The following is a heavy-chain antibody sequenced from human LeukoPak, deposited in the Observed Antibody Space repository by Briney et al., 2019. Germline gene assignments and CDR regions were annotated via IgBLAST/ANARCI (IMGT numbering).Heavy chain of an antibody. D-gene: IGHD3-22*01. CDR2: IYYSGTT. CDR1: GASISSTSRY. CDR3: ARVSSGDLFDY. V-gene: IGHV4-39*01. J-gene: IGHJ4*02. Sequence: SETLSLTCTVSGASISSTSRYWGWIRQPPGKGPEWIGSIYYSGTTYYNPSLKSRITISVDTSKNQFSLRLTSVTAADTAVYYCARVSSGDLFDYWGQGTLVTVSS.